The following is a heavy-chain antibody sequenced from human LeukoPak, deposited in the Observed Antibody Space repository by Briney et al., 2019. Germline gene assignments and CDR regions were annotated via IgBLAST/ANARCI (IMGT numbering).Heavy chain of an antibody. CDR3: AKDQPLYGGNSGYFDY. J-gene: IGHJ4*02. CDR1: GFTFYDYA. V-gene: IGHV3-23*01. D-gene: IGHD4-23*01. CDR2: ISGSGGST. Sequence: SGGSLRLSCAASGFTFYDYAMSWVRQAPGKGLEWVSAISGSGGSTYYADSVKGRFTISRDNSKNTLYLQMNSLRAEDTAVYYCAKDQPLYGGNSGYFDYWGQGTLVTVSS.